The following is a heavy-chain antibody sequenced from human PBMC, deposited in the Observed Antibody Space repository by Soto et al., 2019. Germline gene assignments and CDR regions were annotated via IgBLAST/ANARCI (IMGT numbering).Heavy chain of an antibody. D-gene: IGHD4-17*01. J-gene: IGHJ4*02. V-gene: IGHV3-30-3*01. CDR1: GFTFSSYS. CDR2: ISYDGSKK. Sequence: QVQLVESGGGVVQPGRSLRLSCAASGFTFSSYSMHWVRQAPGKGLEWVTIISYDGSKKYYADSVKGRFTISRDNSKNTLYLQRSSLRAEDTAVYYCARESYGNYYFDYWGQGTLVTVSS. CDR3: ARESYGNYYFDY.